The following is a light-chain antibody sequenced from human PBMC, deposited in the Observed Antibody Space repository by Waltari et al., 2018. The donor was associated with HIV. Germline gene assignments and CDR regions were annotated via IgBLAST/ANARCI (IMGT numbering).Light chain of an antibody. V-gene: IGLV3-1*01. CDR3: QAWDSSTVI. CDR1: NLGDKY. CDR2: QNG. Sequence: SYDLTQPPSVSVSPGQTASITCSGNNLGDKYASWYQQRTGQSPLLVIYQNGKRPSGIPERFSGSNSGNTATLTISGTQAMDEADYYCQAWDSSTVIFGGGTKLTVL. J-gene: IGLJ2*01.